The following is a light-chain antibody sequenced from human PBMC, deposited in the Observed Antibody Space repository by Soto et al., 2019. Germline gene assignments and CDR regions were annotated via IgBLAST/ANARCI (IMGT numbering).Light chain of an antibody. V-gene: IGKV1-39*01. CDR3: QQYYSYPPWT. CDR1: QSISSF. CDR2: AAS. Sequence: DIQRPQTPSALSASVGDRVTITCRASQSISSFVNWYQQKPGKAPKLLIYAASTLQSGVPSRFSGSGSGTDFTLTISCLQSEDFATYYCQQYYSYPPWTFGQGTKVE. J-gene: IGKJ1*01.